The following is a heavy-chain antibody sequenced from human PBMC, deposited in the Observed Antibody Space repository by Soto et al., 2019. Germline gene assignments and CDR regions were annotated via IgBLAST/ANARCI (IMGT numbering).Heavy chain of an antibody. V-gene: IGHV1-69*13. CDR2: IIPIFGTA. Sequence: SVKVSCKASGGTFSSYAISWVRQAPGQGLEWMGGIIPIFGTANYAQKFQGRVTITADESTSTAYMELSSLRSEDTAVYYCARDRRCSGGSCYPEDYYYGMDVWGQGTTVTVS. J-gene: IGHJ6*02. D-gene: IGHD2-15*01. CDR1: GGTFSSYA. CDR3: ARDRRCSGGSCYPEDYYYGMDV.